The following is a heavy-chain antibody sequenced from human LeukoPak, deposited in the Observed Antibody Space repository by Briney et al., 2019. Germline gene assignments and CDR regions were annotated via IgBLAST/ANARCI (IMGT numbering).Heavy chain of an antibody. V-gene: IGHV4-59*01. CDR2: IYYTGST. CDR1: GGSISSYY. Sequence: SETLSLTCTVSGGSISSYYWSWIRQPPGKGLELIGYIYYTGSTDYNPSLKSRVTMSVDTSKNQFSLKLSSVTAADTAVYSCARGSVRGEFDPWGQGTLVTVSS. J-gene: IGHJ5*02. CDR3: ARGSVRGEFDP. D-gene: IGHD3-10*01.